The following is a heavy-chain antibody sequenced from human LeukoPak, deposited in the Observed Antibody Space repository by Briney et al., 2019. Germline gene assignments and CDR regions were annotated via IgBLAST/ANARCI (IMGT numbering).Heavy chain of an antibody. J-gene: IGHJ6*02. CDR1: GYNFTGYY. V-gene: IGHV1-2*02. D-gene: IGHD3-10*01. Sequence: ASVKFSCKASGYNFTGYYIHWVRQAPGQGLEWLGWINPNSGGTNYAQKFRGRVTMPRETSISPAYMEMSGLRSDETAFYYCAREYASRISITRGSRGYGMEVSGQGTTVTVSS. CDR3: AREYASRISITRGSRGYGMEV. CDR2: INPNSGGT.